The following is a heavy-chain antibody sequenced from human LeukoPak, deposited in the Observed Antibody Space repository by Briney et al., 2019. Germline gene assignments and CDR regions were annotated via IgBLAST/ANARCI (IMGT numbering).Heavy chain of an antibody. Sequence: GGPLSLSFAASGFPFSSYNMNWVRQAPGKGREWVSDISGSGSTIYFADSVKGRFTISRDNAKNSLYLQMNSLRDEDTAVYYCARLEYYYVSGNYYKLFDYWGQGTLVTVSS. J-gene: IGHJ4*02. CDR2: ISGSGSTI. CDR1: GFPFSSYN. CDR3: ARLEYYYVSGNYYKLFDY. D-gene: IGHD3-10*01. V-gene: IGHV3-48*02.